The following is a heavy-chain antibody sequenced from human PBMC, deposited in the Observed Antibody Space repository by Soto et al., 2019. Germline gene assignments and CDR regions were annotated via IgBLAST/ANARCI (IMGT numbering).Heavy chain of an antibody. CDR2: IYSSGST. Sequence: PSETLSVTCTVSGDSISGYYWSWIRQPPGKRPEWLGCIYSSGSTKYNPSLRSRVTLSIDTPRSQFSLRLNSVTAADTAVYYCARARYYGAKNDFWGQGTRVTVSS. V-gene: IGHV4-59*01. D-gene: IGHD1-26*01. CDR3: ARARYYGAKNDF. J-gene: IGHJ4*02. CDR1: GDSISGYY.